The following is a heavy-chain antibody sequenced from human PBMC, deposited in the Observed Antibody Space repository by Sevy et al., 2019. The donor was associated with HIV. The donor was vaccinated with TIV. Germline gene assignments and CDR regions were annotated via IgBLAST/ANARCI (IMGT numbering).Heavy chain of an antibody. Sequence: GGSLRLSCAASGFTVGTYWMSWVRQAPGKGLQWVASIKQDESEKNYVDSVKGRFTISRDNAKNSQALQMNSLRAEDTAVYYCARDLIVPTGMFYYGMDVWGQGTTVTVSS. CDR1: GFTVGTYW. CDR2: IKQDESEK. J-gene: IGHJ6*02. V-gene: IGHV3-7*01. CDR3: ARDLIVPTGMFYYGMDV. D-gene: IGHD2-2*01.